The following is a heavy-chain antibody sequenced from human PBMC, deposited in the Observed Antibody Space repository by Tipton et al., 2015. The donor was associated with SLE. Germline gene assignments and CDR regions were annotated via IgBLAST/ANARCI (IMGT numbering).Heavy chain of an antibody. CDR1: GGSISSSSYY. CDR2: IYYSGST. Sequence: TLSLTCTVSGGSISSSSYYWGWIRQPPGKGLEWIGSIYYSGSTYYNPSLKSRVTISVDTSKNQFSLKLSSVTAADTAVYYCARHDGYDILTGMWIAGYAMDVWGQGTTVTVSS. V-gene: IGHV4-39*01. D-gene: IGHD3-9*01. J-gene: IGHJ6*02. CDR3: ARHDGYDILTGMWIAGYAMDV.